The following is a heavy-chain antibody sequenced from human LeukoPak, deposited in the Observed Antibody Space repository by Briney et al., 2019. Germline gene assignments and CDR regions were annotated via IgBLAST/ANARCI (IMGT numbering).Heavy chain of an antibody. CDR1: GGTFSSCA. J-gene: IGHJ4*02. V-gene: IGHV1-69*13. CDR3: ATYYDILTGYYR. CDR2: IIPIFGTA. D-gene: IGHD3-9*01. Sequence: GASVKVSCKASGGTFSSCAISWVRQAPGQGLEWMGGIIPIFGTANYAQKFQGRVTITADESTSTAYMELSSLRSEDTAVYYCATYYDILTGYYRWGQGTLVTVSS.